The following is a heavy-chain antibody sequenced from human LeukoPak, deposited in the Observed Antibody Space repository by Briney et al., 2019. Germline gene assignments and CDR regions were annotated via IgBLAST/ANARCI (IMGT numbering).Heavy chain of an antibody. CDR2: INHSGSA. CDR1: GGSFSGYF. V-gene: IGHV4-34*01. D-gene: IGHD4-23*01. J-gene: IGHJ4*02. Sequence: SETLSLTCAVYGGSFSGYFWSCVRQPPGKGLEWIGEINHSGSANYNPSLKSRVTISVDTSKNQFSLKLSSVTAADTAVYYCARGDYGGKKRGIDYWGQGTLVTVSS. CDR3: ARGDYGGKKRGIDY.